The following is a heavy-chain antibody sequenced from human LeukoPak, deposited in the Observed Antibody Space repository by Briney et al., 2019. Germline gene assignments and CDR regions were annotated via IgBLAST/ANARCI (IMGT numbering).Heavy chain of an antibody. V-gene: IGHV3-21*01. CDR3: ARAPYGDYCYFDY. CDR1: GFTFSSYT. CDR2: ISSSGTYI. Sequence: PGGSLRLSCAASGFTFSSYTMNWVRQAPGKGLEWVSSISSSGTYIYYADSVKGRFTISRDNAKNSLYLQVRSLRAEDTAVYYCARAPYGDYCYFDYGGQGTLVTVSS. J-gene: IGHJ4*02. D-gene: IGHD4-17*01.